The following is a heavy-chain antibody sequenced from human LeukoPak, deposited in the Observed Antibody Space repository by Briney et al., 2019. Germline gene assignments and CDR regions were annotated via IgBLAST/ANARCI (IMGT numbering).Heavy chain of an antibody. V-gene: IGHV4-39*01. D-gene: IGHD3-10*01. Sequence: SETLSLTCTVSGGSISITNYYWGWIRQPPGKGLEWITSINYSGSTYYNPPLQSRVTISVDTSKNQFSLKLSSVTAADTAVYYCAGQRARLGEWAFDYWGQGTLVTVSS. J-gene: IGHJ4*02. CDR3: AGQRARLGEWAFDY. CDR2: INYSGST. CDR1: GGSISITNYY.